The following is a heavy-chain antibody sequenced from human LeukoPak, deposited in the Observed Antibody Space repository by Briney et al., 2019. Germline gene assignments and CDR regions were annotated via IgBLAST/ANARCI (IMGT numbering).Heavy chain of an antibody. CDR1: GGTFSSYA. CDR3: ARDRGGILRDWFDP. D-gene: IGHD1-26*01. J-gene: IGHJ5*02. Sequence: SVTVSCKASGGTFSSYAISWVRQAPGQGLEWVGGIIPIFGTANYAQKFQGRVTITADKSTSTAYMELSSLRSEDTAVYYCARDRGGILRDWFDPWGQGTLVTVSS. V-gene: IGHV1-69*06. CDR2: IIPIFGTA.